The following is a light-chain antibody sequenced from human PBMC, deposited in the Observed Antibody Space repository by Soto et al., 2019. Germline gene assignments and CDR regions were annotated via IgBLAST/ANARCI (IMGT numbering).Light chain of an antibody. J-gene: IGLJ1*01. CDR2: DNN. CDR1: SSNIGNNY. V-gene: IGLV1-51*01. Sequence: QSVLTQPPSVSAAPGQKVTISCSGSSSNIGNNYVSWYQQLPGTAPKLLIYDNNKRPSGIPDRFSVSKSGTSATLGITGLQTGDEADYYCGTWDSSLSAGVFGTGTKLTVL. CDR3: GTWDSSLSAGV.